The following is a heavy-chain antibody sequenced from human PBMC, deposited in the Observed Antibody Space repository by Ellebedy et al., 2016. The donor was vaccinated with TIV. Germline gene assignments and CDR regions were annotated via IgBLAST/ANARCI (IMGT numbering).Heavy chain of an antibody. CDR2: MSSTGDI. CDR3: SRDHNWAFDY. D-gene: IGHD5-24*01. CDR1: GFTFSRYS. Sequence: PGGSLRLSCTASGFTFSRYSMNWVRQAPGKGLEWIAYMSSTGDIYYADSVRCRFTISRDYARNSLFLQMNSLRAEDAAVYYCSRDHNWAFDYWGQGTLVTVSS. J-gene: IGHJ4*02. V-gene: IGHV3-48*01.